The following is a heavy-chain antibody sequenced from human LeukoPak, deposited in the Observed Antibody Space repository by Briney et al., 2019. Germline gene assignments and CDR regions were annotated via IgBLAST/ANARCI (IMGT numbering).Heavy chain of an antibody. V-gene: IGHV4-39*01. D-gene: IGHD3-22*01. Sequence: SETLSLTCTVSGGSISSSSYYWGWIRQPPGKGLEWIGSIYYSGSTYYNPSLKSRVTISVDTSKNQFSLKLSSVTAADTAVYYCARTYYYDSSGYFHWGRGTLVTVSS. CDR2: IYYSGST. CDR3: ARTYYYDSSGYFH. J-gene: IGHJ4*02. CDR1: GGSISSSSYY.